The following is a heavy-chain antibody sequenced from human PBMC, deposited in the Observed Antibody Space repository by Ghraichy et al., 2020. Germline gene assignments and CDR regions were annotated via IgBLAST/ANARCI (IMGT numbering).Heavy chain of an antibody. CDR1: GFTFSSYD. J-gene: IGHJ6*02. D-gene: IGHD2-2*02. V-gene: IGHV3-13*01. CDR3: ARAGDCSSTSCHNYYYGMDV. Sequence: GGSLRLSCAASGFTFSSYDMHWVRQATGKGLEWVSAIGTAGDTYYPGSVKGRFTISRENAKNSLYLQMNSLRAGDTAVYYCARAGDCSSTSCHNYYYGMDVWGQGTTVTVSS. CDR2: IGTAGDT.